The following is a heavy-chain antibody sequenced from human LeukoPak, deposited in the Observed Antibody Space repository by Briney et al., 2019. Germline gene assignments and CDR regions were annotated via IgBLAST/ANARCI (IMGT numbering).Heavy chain of an antibody. D-gene: IGHD1-14*01. CDR3: ARGGNVFGY. CDR1: GGSISSYY. CDR2: IYYSGST. V-gene: IGHV4-59*01. J-gene: IGHJ4*02. Sequence: SETLSLTCTVSGGSISSYYWSWIRQPPGKGLEWIGYIYYSGSTNYNPSLKSRVTISVDTSKNQFSLKLSSVTAADTTVYYCARGGNVFGYWGQGTLVTVSS.